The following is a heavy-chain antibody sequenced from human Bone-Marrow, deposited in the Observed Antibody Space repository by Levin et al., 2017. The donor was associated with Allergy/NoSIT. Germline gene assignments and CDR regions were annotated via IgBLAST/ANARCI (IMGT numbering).Heavy chain of an antibody. Sequence: VSGPTLVKPTQTLTLTCTFSGFSLSARPVGVGWIRQPPGEALEWLALIYWDDDKRYSPSLKDRPTITKDTSKNQVVLTMATMDPVDTAIYYCVHRRDFGDMWSGGIFDYWGQGALVTVSS. CDR3: VHRRDFGDMWSGGIFDY. J-gene: IGHJ4*02. CDR2: IYWDDDK. V-gene: IGHV2-5*02. CDR1: GFSLSARPVG. D-gene: IGHD3-10*01.